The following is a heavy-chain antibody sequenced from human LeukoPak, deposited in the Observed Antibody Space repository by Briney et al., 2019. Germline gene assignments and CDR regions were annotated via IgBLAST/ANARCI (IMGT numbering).Heavy chain of an antibody. D-gene: IGHD4-23*01. J-gene: IGHJ3*02. CDR3: ASPGLLTRDYGGNSLLGAFDI. V-gene: IGHV5-51*01. CDR1: GYSFTSYW. CDR2: IYPGDSDT. Sequence: GESLKISCKGSGYSFTSYWIGWVRQMPGKGLEWMGIIYPGDSDTRYSPSFQGQVTISADKSISTAYLQWSSLKASDTAMYYCASPGLLTRDYGGNSLLGAFDIWGQGTTVTVSS.